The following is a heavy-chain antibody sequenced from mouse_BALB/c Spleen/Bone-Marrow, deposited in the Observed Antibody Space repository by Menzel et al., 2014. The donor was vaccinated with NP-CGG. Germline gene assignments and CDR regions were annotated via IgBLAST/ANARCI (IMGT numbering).Heavy chain of an antibody. CDR2: IDPYYGGT. J-gene: IGHJ4*01. CDR1: GYSFTGYN. Sequence: EVKLQESGPELEKPGASVKISCKASGYSFTGYNMNWVKQSNGKSLEWIGDIDPYYGGTSYNQKLKDKATLTIDKSSSTAYMQLKSLTSEDSAVYYCAISVSLRAMDYWGQETSVTVSS. V-gene: IGHV1-39*01. CDR3: AISVSLRAMDY. D-gene: IGHD1-1*01.